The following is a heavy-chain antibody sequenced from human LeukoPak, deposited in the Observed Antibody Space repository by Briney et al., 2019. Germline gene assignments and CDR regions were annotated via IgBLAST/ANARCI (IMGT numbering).Heavy chain of an antibody. CDR3: AKESQTYYDIMTGYPNYYFDY. V-gene: IGHV3-23*01. Sequence: GRSLRLSCAASGFTFSSYAMHWVRQAPGKGLEWVSAISGSGANTYYVDSVKGRFTISRDNSKNTLYLEMSSLRSDDTAVYYCAKESQTYYDIMTGYPNYYFDYWGQGTLVTISS. J-gene: IGHJ4*02. CDR1: GFTFSSYA. CDR2: ISGSGANT. D-gene: IGHD3-9*01.